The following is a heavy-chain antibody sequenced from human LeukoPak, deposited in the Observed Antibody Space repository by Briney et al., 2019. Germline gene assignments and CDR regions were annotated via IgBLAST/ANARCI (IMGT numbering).Heavy chain of an antibody. CDR2: ISADGSST. J-gene: IGHJ6*02. Sequence: PGGSLRLSCAASGFTFSSYWMHWVRQAPGKGLVWVSRISADGSSTTYAGSVKGRFTISRDNAKNTLYLQMTSLRAEDTAVYYCASPPPGYYYYYYGMDVWGQGTTVTVSS. CDR3: ASPPPGYYYYYYGMDV. CDR1: GFTFSSYW. V-gene: IGHV3-74*01.